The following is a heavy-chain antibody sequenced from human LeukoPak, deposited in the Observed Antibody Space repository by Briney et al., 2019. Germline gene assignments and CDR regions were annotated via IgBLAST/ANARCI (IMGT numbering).Heavy chain of an antibody. CDR3: ARDYN. CDR1: GFTFSSYN. J-gene: IGHJ4*02. V-gene: IGHV3-21*01. CDR2: ITSSSDYI. Sequence: GGSLRLSCAASGFTFSSYNINWVRQAPGKGLEWVSFITSSSDYIYYADSVKGRFTISRDNAKNSAYLQMNSLRAEDTAVYYCARDYNLGQGTLVTVSS.